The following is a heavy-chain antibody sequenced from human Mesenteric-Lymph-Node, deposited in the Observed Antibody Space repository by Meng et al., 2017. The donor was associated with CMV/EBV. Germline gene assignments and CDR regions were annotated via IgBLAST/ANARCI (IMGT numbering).Heavy chain of an antibody. CDR2: IYYSGGT. D-gene: IGHD4-17*01. V-gene: IGHV4-59*01. J-gene: IGHJ4*02. CDR1: GGSISFYY. Sequence: GSLRLSCTVSGGSISFYYWTWIRQPPGKGLEWIGYIYYSGGTNSNPSLKSRVTISVDTPKNQFSLKLSSVTAADTAVYYCVRVGQRSGGGYFDYWGPGTLVTVSS. CDR3: VRVGQRSGGGYFDY.